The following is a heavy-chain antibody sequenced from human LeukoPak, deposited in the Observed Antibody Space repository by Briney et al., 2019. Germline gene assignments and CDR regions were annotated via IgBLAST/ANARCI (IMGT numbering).Heavy chain of an antibody. J-gene: IGHJ4*02. Sequence: KPSETLSLTCTVSGGSISSSSYYWGWIRQPPGKGLEWIGSIYYSGSTYYNPSLKSRVTISVDTSKNQFSLKLSSVTAADTAVYYCARGLVVRGVWNDYWGQGTLVTVSS. CDR1: GGSISSSSYY. CDR2: IYYSGST. D-gene: IGHD3-10*01. CDR3: ARGLVVRGVWNDY. V-gene: IGHV4-39*01.